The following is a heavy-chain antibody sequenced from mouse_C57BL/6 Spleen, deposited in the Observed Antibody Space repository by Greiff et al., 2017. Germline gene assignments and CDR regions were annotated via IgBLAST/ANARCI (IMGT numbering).Heavy chain of an antibody. Sequence: EVQGVESGGGLVKPGGSLKLSCAASGFTFSSYAMSWVRQTPEKRLEWVATISDGGSYTYYPDNVKGRFTISRDNAKNNLYLQMSHLKSEDTAMYYCARVTGKAMDYWGQGTSVTVSS. D-gene: IGHD2-1*01. V-gene: IGHV5-4*01. J-gene: IGHJ4*01. CDR2: ISDGGSYT. CDR1: GFTFSSYA. CDR3: ARVTGKAMDY.